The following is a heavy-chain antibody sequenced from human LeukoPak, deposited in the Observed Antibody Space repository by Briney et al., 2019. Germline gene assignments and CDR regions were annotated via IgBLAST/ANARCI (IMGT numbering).Heavy chain of an antibody. D-gene: IGHD2-2*01. V-gene: IGHV3-21*01. CDR2: ISSSSSYI. Sequence: GGSLRLSCAASGFTFSSYSMNWVRQAPGKGLEWVSSISSSSSYIYYADSVKGRFTISRDNAKNSPYLQMNSLRAEDTAVYYCARDRYIVVPGGWFDPWGQGTLVTVSS. CDR3: ARDRYIVVPGGWFDP. J-gene: IGHJ5*02. CDR1: GFTFSSYS.